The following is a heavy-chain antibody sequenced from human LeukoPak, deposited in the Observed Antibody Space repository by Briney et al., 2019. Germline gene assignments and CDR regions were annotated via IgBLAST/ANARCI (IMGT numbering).Heavy chain of an antibody. CDR1: GYRFTSYW. Sequence: GESLKIPCKGSGYRFTSYWIGWVRQMPGKGLEWMGTIYPGDSDNRYSPSFQGQVTISADKSISTAFLQWSSLEASDNALYYCARDGHYYDSSGYYFDAFDIWGQGTMVTVSS. CDR2: IYPGDSDN. CDR3: ARDGHYYDSSGYYFDAFDI. D-gene: IGHD3-22*01. V-gene: IGHV5-51*01. J-gene: IGHJ3*02.